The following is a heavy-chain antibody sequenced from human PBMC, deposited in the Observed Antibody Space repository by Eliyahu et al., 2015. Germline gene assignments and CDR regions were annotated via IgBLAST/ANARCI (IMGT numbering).Heavy chain of an antibody. CDR3: ARGGRVALDY. V-gene: IGHV1-2*04. CDR1: EYTFPDYY. J-gene: IGHJ4*02. Sequence: QVQLLQSGAEVRKPGASVKVSCKASEYTFPDYYIHWVRPAPGQGLEWMGWINPSSGATYYAPRFQGWVTISRETPITTAFLELKGLKTNDTAVYYCARGGRVALDYWGQGTRVTVTS. D-gene: IGHD3-16*01. CDR2: INPSSGAT.